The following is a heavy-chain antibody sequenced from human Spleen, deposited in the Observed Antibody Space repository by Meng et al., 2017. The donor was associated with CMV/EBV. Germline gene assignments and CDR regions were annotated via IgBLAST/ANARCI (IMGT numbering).Heavy chain of an antibody. Sequence: GESLKISCAASGFTFSTYSMNWVRQAPGKGLEWVSSISSSSSFIYYADSVKGRFTISRDNAKNSLYLQMSSLRSEDTAVYYCARGPLGSGYFDYWGQGTLVTVSS. J-gene: IGHJ4*02. CDR2: ISSSSSFI. V-gene: IGHV3-21*04. CDR1: GFTFSTYS. CDR3: ARGPLGSGYFDY. D-gene: IGHD3-10*01.